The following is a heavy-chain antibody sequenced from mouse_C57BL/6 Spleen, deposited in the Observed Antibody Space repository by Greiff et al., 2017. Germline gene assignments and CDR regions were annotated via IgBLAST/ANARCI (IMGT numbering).Heavy chain of an antibody. V-gene: IGHV1-52*01. CDR2: IDPSDSET. D-gene: IGHD1-1*01. Sequence: QVQLQQSGAELVRPGSSVKLSCKASGYTFTSYWMHWVKQRPIQGLEWIGNIDPSDSETHYNQKFKDKATLTVDKSSSTAYMQLSSLTSEDSAVYYCARAVDYYAMDYWGQGTSVTVSS. CDR3: ARAVDYYAMDY. J-gene: IGHJ4*01. CDR1: GYTFTSYW.